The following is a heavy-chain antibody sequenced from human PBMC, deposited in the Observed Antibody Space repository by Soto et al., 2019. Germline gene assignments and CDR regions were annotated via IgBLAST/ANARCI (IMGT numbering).Heavy chain of an antibody. D-gene: IGHD2-8*01. V-gene: IGHV4-59*01. CDR2: IHYSGNT. Sequence: SETLSLTCTVSGDFINNYYWSWVRQPPGRGLEWVAYIHYSGNTNYNPSLESRVTISIDTSKNQFSLKLRSVTAADTAVYYCARKPLTNFDCFDTWGQGTLVTVSS. CDR1: GDFINNYY. CDR3: ARKPLTNFDCFDT. J-gene: IGHJ5*02.